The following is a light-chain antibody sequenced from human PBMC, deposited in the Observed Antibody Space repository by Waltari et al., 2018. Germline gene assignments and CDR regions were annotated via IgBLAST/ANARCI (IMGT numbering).Light chain of an antibody. CDR2: GAS. V-gene: IGKV3-15*01. CDR3: QQYNTWPPLT. Sequence: EIVMTQSPATLSLSPGESATLSCKASQNVYTNLAWYQQKPGQAPRLLIPGASARATGVPSRFRGSGSGTEFTLTISSLQSDDFAVYYCQQYNTWPPLTFGGGTRVDIK. CDR1: QNVYTN. J-gene: IGKJ4*01.